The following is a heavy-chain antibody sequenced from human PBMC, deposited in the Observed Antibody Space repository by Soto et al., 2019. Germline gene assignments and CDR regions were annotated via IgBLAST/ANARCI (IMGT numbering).Heavy chain of an antibody. CDR2: IIPIFGTA. V-gene: IGHV1-69*13. J-gene: IGHJ6*02. CDR1: GGTFSSYA. CDR3: ARPYYYDSSGYPYYYYGMDV. Sequence: SVKVSCKASGGTFSSYAINWVRQAPGQGLEWMGGIIPIFGTANYAQKFQGRVTITADESTSTAYMELSSLRSEDTAVYYCARPYYYDSSGYPYYYYGMDVRGQGTTVPVSS. D-gene: IGHD3-22*01.